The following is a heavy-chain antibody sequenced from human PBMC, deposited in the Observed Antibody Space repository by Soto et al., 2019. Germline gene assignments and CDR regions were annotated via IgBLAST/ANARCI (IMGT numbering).Heavy chain of an antibody. CDR2: ICGSGGST. V-gene: IGHV3-23*01. CDR3: AKASGWFGEFDY. J-gene: IGHJ4*02. Sequence: EVQLLESGGGLVQPGGSLRLSCAASGFTFSSYAMSWVRQAPGKGLEWVSAICGSGGSTYYADSVKGRFTISRDNSKHTLYLQMNSLRAENTAVYYCAKASGWFGEFDYWGQGTLVTVSS. CDR1: GFTFSSYA. D-gene: IGHD3-10*01.